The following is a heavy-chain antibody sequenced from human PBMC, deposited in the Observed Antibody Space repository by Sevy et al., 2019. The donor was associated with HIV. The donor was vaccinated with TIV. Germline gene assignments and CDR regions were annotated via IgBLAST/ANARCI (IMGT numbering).Heavy chain of an antibody. Sequence: GGSLRLSCAASRFTFSSYTMHWVRQAPGKGLEWVAFISYDGSRKYYADSVKGRFTISRDNSKNTLYLQMNNLRAEDTAVFYCARDLALSGSYSWLAYWGQGTLVTVSS. CDR2: ISYDGSRK. J-gene: IGHJ4*02. CDR3: ARDLALSGSYSWLAY. V-gene: IGHV3-30*14. D-gene: IGHD1-26*01. CDR1: RFTFSSYT.